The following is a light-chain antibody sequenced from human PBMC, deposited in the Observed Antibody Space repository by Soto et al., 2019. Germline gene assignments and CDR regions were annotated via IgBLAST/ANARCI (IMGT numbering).Light chain of an antibody. Sequence: IQMTQSPSTLSASVGDRVTITCRASQGISSALAWYQQKPGKAPKLLIYHASNLQSGVPSRFSGSGSGTEFTLTISSLQPEDFAIYYCQQYNSYSPWTFGQGTKVDIK. CDR1: QGISSA. V-gene: IGKV1-13*02. CDR3: QQYNSYSPWT. J-gene: IGKJ1*01. CDR2: HAS.